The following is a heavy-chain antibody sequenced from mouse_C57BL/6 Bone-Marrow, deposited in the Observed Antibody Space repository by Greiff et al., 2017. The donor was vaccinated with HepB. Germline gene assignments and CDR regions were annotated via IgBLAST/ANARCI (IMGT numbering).Heavy chain of an antibody. D-gene: IGHD1-1*01. J-gene: IGHJ2*01. CDR3: AREGYYGFDY. V-gene: IGHV1-59*01. CDR2: IDPSDSYT. CDR1: GYTFTSYW. Sequence: VQLQQPGAELVRPGTSVKLSCKASGYTFTSYWMHWVKQRPGQGLEWIGVIDPSDSYTNYNQKFKGKATLTVDTSSSTAYMQLSILTSEDSAVYYCAREGYYGFDYWGQGTTLTVSS.